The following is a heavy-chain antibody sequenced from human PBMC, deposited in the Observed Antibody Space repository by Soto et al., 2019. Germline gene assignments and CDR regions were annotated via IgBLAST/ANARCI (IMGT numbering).Heavy chain of an antibody. D-gene: IGHD1-1*01. CDR2: IIPIFGNT. V-gene: IGHV1-69*12. Sequence: QVQLVQSGVEVKKPGSSVKVSCKASGGTLNSYAIDWARQAPGQGLEWMGGIIPIFGNTYYAQRLQGRVKLTADESTRTAYMELSTLTSEDTAVYYGARGTVTGSEYNFYYYGMDVWGQGTTVIVSS. CDR3: ARGTVTGSEYNFYYYGMDV. J-gene: IGHJ6*02. CDR1: GGTLNSYA.